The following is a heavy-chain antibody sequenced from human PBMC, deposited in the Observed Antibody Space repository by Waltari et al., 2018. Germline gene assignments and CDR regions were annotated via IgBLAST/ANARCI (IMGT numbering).Heavy chain of an antibody. D-gene: IGHD6-19*01. CDR1: GFTFSSYG. V-gene: IGHV3-30*02. CDR3: AKDPSVAVAPDY. Sequence: QVQLVESGGGVVQPGGSLRLSCEASGFTFSSYGMHWVRRAPGKGLEWVAFIRYDGINKYYADSVKGRFTISRDNSKNTLYLQMNSLRAEDTAVYYCAKDPSVAVAPDYWGQGTLVTVSS. CDR2: IRYDGINK. J-gene: IGHJ4*02.